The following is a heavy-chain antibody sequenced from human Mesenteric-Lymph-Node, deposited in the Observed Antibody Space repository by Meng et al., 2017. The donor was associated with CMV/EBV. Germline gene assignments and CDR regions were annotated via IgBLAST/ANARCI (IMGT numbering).Heavy chain of an antibody. CDR3: ARGEDFWSGTIDY. D-gene: IGHD3-3*01. J-gene: IGHJ4*02. CDR1: GFTLSTYD. Sequence: GGSLRLSCAASGFTLSTYDMNWVRQAPGKGLEWVSYISSSGTTTHYADSVKGRFTISKDNAKNSLYLQMNSLRAEDTAVYYCARGEDFWSGTIDYWGQGTMVTVSS. CDR2: ISSSGTTT. V-gene: IGHV3-48*03.